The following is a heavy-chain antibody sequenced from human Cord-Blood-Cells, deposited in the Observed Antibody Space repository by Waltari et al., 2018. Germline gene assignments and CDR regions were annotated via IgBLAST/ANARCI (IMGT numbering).Heavy chain of an antibody. J-gene: IGHJ3*02. CDR1: GFSLSTSGMR. D-gene: IGHD1-26*01. CDR2: IDWDDDK. V-gene: IGHV2-70*04. Sequence: QVTLKESGPALVKPTQTLTLTCTFSGFSLSTSGMRVSWIRQPPGKALEWLARIDWDDDKFYSTSLKTRLTISKDTSKNQVVLTMTNMDPVDTATYYCARISGSYYAFDIWGQGTMVTVSS. CDR3: ARISGSYYAFDI.